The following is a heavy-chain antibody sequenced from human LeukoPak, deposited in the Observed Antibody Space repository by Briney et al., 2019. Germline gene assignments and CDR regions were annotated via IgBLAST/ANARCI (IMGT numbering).Heavy chain of an antibody. V-gene: IGHV4-61*02. CDR1: GGSIGSGSYY. Sequence: PSQTLSLTCTVSGGSIGSGSYYWSWIRQPAGKGLEWIGRIYTSGTTNYNPSLKSRVTISVDTSKNQFSLKLSSVTAADTAVYYCARDSRIAARAAYYYYYYMDVWGKGTTVTVSS. CDR2: IYTSGTT. J-gene: IGHJ6*03. D-gene: IGHD6-6*01. CDR3: ARDSRIAARAAYYYYYYMDV.